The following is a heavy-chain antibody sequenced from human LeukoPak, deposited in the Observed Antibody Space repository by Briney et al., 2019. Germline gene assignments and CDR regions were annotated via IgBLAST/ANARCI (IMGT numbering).Heavy chain of an antibody. CDR3: ARDPIAAAGTFDY. V-gene: IGHV1-18*01. CDR1: GYTFISYG. CDR2: ISANKGDT. Sequence: ASVKVSCKTSGYTFISYGISWLRQAPGQGIEWMGWISANKGDTEYAQKFQGRLTVTRDTSTTTAYMELKRLKSDDTAVYYCARDPIAAAGTFDYWGQGTLVTVSS. D-gene: IGHD6-13*01. J-gene: IGHJ4*02.